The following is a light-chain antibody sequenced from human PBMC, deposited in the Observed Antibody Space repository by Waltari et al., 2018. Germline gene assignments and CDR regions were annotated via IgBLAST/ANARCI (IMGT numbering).Light chain of an antibody. Sequence: DIQMTQSPSSLSASVGDRATITCQASHDIRKYLNWYQQKPGKAPKLLIYDASNLETGVPSRFSGSGSGTDFTFTISSLQPEDIATYYCQQYDNLPLTFGGGTKVEIK. CDR1: HDIRKY. V-gene: IGKV1-33*01. CDR2: DAS. J-gene: IGKJ4*01. CDR3: QQYDNLPLT.